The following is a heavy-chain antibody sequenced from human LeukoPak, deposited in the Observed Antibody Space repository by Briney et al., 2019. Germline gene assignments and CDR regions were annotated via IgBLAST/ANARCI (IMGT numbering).Heavy chain of an antibody. CDR2: IYYSGST. CDR3: ARDPRGLFGVATPDWYFDL. Sequence: SETLSLTCTVSGGSISSGGYDWNWLRQHPGKGLEWIGYIYYSGSTYYNPSLKSRVTISVDTSKNQFSLKLSSVTAADTAVYYCARDPRGLFGVATPDWYFDLWGRGTLVTVSS. V-gene: IGHV4-31*03. CDR1: GGSISSGGYD. J-gene: IGHJ2*01. D-gene: IGHD3-3*01.